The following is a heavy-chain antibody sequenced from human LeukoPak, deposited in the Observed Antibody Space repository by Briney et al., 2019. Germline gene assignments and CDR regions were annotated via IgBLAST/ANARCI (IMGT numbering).Heavy chain of an antibody. J-gene: IGHJ4*02. CDR3: AKGLEYSSSVYFDY. V-gene: IGHV3-23*01. D-gene: IGHD6-6*01. CDR1: GFTFSSNA. CDR2: ISGSGGST. Sequence: GGSLRLSCAASGFTFSSNAMSWVRQAPGKGLEWVSAISGSGGSTYYADSVKGRFTISRDNSKNTLYLQMNSLRAEDTAVYYCAKGLEYSSSVYFDYWGQGTLVTVSS.